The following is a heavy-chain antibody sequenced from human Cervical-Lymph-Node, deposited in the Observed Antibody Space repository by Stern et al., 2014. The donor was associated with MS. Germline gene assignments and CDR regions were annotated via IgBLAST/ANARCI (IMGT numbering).Heavy chain of an antibody. D-gene: IGHD7-27*01. V-gene: IGHV1-2*06. Sequence: VQLVESGAEVKKPGASVKVSCKASGYTFTGYYMHWVRQAPGQGLEWMGRINPNSGGTNYAQKFQGRVTMNRDTSISTAYMELSRLRSDDTAVYYCARRLLANWGDYFDYWGQGTLVTVSS. CDR1: GYTFTGYY. CDR2: INPNSGGT. J-gene: IGHJ4*02. CDR3: ARRLLANWGDYFDY.